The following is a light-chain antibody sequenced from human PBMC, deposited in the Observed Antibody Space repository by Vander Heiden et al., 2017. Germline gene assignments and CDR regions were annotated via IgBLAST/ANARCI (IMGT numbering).Light chain of an antibody. Sequence: DIQMTQSPSTLSASVGSRVTITCRASQNIDNWLAWYQQRRGQAPKVLIYRASTVRRGVPSRFSGSGGGKDSTITISGVQPDDVANYCSQQPKIHRTFGQGTRLEV. CDR2: RAS. V-gene: IGKV1-5*03. CDR1: QNIDNW. J-gene: IGKJ1*01. CDR3: QQPKIHRT.